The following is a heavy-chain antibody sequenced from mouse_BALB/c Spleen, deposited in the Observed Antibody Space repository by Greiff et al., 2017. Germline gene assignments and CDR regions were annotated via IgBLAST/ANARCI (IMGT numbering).Heavy chain of an antibody. CDR1: GFAFSSYD. Sequence: EVKLVESGGGLVKPGGSLKLSCAASGFAFSSYDMSWVRQTPGKRLEWVAYISSGGGSTYYPDTVKGRFTISRDNAKNTLYLQMSSLKSEDTAMYYCARHGGWYFDVWGAGTTVTVSS. V-gene: IGHV5-12-1*01. J-gene: IGHJ1*01. CDR3: ARHGGWYFDV. CDR2: ISSGGGST.